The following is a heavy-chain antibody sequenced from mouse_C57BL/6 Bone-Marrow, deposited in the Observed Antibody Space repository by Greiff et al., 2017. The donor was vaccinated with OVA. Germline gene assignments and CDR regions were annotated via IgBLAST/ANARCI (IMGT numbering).Heavy chain of an antibody. Sequence: EVHLVESGGGLVKPGGSLKLSCAASGFTFSSYAMSWVRQTPEKRLEWVATISDGGSYTYYPDTVQGRFTISRDNAKNNLYLQMSHLKSEDTAMYYCARDRPYFDNWGQGTTLTVSS. CDR2: ISDGGSYT. V-gene: IGHV5-4*01. J-gene: IGHJ2*01. CDR1: GFTFSSYA. CDR3: ARDRPYFDN.